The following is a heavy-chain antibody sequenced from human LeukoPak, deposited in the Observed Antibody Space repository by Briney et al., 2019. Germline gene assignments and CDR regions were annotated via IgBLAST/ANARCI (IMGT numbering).Heavy chain of an antibody. Sequence: ASVNVSCKASGYTFTGYYMHWVRQAPGQGLEWMGWINPNSGGTNYAQKFQGRVTMTRDTSISTAYMELSRLRSDDTAVYYCARDASDRGYSYGRPYYFDYWGQGTLVTVSS. J-gene: IGHJ4*02. D-gene: IGHD5-18*01. CDR2: INPNSGGT. V-gene: IGHV1-2*02. CDR3: ARDASDRGYSYGRPYYFDY. CDR1: GYTFTGYY.